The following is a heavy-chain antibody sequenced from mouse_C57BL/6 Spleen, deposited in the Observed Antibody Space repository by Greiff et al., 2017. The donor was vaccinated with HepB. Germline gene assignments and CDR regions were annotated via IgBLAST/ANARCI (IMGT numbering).Heavy chain of an antibody. Sequence: VQLQQSGGGLVQPGGSLSLSCAASGFTFTDYYMSWVRQPPGKALEWLGFIRNKANGYTTEYSASVKGRFTISRDNSHSILYLQMNALRAEDSATYYCARYGGDYWGQGTSVTVSS. CDR1: GFTFTDYY. V-gene: IGHV7-3*01. CDR3: ARYGGDY. CDR2: IRNKANGYTT. J-gene: IGHJ4*01.